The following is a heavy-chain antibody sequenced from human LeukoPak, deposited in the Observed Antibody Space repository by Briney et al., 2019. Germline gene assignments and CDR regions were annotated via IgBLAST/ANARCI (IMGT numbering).Heavy chain of an antibody. V-gene: IGHV4-34*01. CDR3: ARDHRNIYGDYVYPLDY. D-gene: IGHD4-17*01. Sequence: SETLSLTCAVYGGSFSGYYWSWIRQPPGKGLEWIGEINHSGSTNYNPSLKSRVTISVDTSKNQFSLKLSSVTAADTAVYYCARDHRNIYGDYVYPLDYWGQGTLVTVSS. CDR2: INHSGST. J-gene: IGHJ4*02. CDR1: GGSFSGYY.